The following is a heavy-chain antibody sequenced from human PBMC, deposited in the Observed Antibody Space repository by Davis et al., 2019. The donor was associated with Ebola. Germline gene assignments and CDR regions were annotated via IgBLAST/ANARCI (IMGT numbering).Heavy chain of an antibody. D-gene: IGHD2-15*01. Sequence: ASVTVSCKASGYTFTSYAMHWVRQAPGQRLEWMGWINAGNGNTKYSQKFQGRVTITRDTSASTAYMELSSLRSEDTAVYYCARDGYCSGGSCYLYYYMDVWGKGTTVTVSS. CDR1: GYTFTSYA. CDR2: INAGNGNT. V-gene: IGHV1-3*01. J-gene: IGHJ6*03. CDR3: ARDGYCSGGSCYLYYYMDV.